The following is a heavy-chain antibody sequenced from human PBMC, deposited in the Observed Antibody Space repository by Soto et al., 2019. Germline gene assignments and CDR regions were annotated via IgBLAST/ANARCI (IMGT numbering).Heavy chain of an antibody. CDR3: ARGGLVVVPAGLNWFDP. V-gene: IGHV1-2*04. CDR1: GYTFTGYY. Sequence: ASVKVSCKASGYTFTGYYMHWVRQAPGQGLEWMGWINPNGGGTNYAQKFQGWVTMTRDTSISTAYMELSRLRSDDTAVYYCARGGLVVVPAGLNWFDPWGQGTLVTVSS. CDR2: INPNGGGT. J-gene: IGHJ5*02. D-gene: IGHD2-2*01.